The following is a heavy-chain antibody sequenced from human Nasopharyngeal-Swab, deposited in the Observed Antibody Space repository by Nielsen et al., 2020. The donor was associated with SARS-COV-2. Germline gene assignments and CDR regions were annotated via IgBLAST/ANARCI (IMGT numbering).Heavy chain of an antibody. CDR2: ISWTSGSI. Sequence: SLKISCAASGFIFDDYAMHWVRQVPGKGLEWVASISWTSGSICYADSVKDRFSISRDNAKNSLYLQMNNLRPDDTALYYCAKTYDDFWSGQQYFYGMDVWGQGTTVTVSS. J-gene: IGHJ6*02. CDR3: AKTYDDFWSGQQYFYGMDV. CDR1: GFIFDDYA. D-gene: IGHD3-3*01. V-gene: IGHV3-9*01.